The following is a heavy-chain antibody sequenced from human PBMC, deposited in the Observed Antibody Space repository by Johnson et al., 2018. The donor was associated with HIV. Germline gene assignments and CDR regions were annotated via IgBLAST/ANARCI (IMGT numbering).Heavy chain of an antibody. V-gene: IGHV3-64*01. CDR1: GFTFSSYA. J-gene: IGHJ3*02. CDR3: ARDRRGADRPNAFDI. CDR2: ISRNGGTT. Sequence: VQLVESGGGLVQPGGSLRLSCAASGFTFSSYAMHWVRQAPGKGLEYVSAISRNGGTTYYANSVKGRFTISRDNSKNTLYLQMSGLRAEDTAIYYCARDRRGADRPNAFDIWGQGTMVTVSS. D-gene: IGHD1-26*01.